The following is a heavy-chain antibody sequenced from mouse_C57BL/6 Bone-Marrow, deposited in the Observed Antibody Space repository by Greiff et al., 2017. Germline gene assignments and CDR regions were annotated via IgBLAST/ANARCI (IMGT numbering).Heavy chain of an antibody. Sequence: EVMLVESGGGLVQPKGSLKLSCAASGFTFNTYAMHWVRQAPGKGLEWVARIRSKSSNYATYYADSVKDRFTISRDDSQSMLYLQMNNLKTEDTAMYYCVRDQGIYYGNLGYWYFDVWGTGTTVTVSS. V-gene: IGHV10-3*01. D-gene: IGHD2-1*01. J-gene: IGHJ1*03. CDR2: IRSKSSNYAT. CDR3: VRDQGIYYGNLGYWYFDV. CDR1: GFTFNTYA.